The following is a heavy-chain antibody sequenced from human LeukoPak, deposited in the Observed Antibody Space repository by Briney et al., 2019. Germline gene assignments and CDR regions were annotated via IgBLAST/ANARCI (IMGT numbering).Heavy chain of an antibody. V-gene: IGHV3-15*01. D-gene: IGHD3-10*01. CDR3: FTRIRGIIPH. CDR2: IKDKGLRGAT. J-gene: IGHJ4*02. CDR1: GFTFSNAW. Sequence: KPGGSLRLSCGAFGFTFSNAWMSWVRQAPGKGPEWVGRIKDKGLRGATDYAAPAEGRFSISRDDSKNMMYLQMNSLKIEDTAVYYCFTRIRGIIPHWGQGTRVTVSS.